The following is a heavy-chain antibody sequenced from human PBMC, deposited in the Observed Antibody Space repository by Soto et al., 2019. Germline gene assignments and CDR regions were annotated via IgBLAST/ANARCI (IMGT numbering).Heavy chain of an antibody. V-gene: IGHV3-48*01. Sequence: GGSLRLSCAASGFTFSSYSMNWVRQAPGKGLEWVSYISSSSSTIYYADSVKGRFTISRDNAKNSLYLQMNSLRAEDTAVYYCARDQGWDSSPPGAFDPWGQGTLVTVSS. CDR2: ISSSSSTI. D-gene: IGHD6-13*01. J-gene: IGHJ5*02. CDR1: GFTFSSYS. CDR3: ARDQGWDSSPPGAFDP.